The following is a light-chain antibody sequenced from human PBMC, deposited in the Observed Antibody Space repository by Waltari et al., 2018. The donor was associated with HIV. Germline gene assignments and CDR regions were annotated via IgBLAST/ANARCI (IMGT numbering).Light chain of an antibody. Sequence: SYELTQPSSVSVSPGQTTRITCSGDVLAKSYARWFQQKPGQAPVVMIYKDKERPSGIPERFSGSSSGTTVTLTISGAQIEDEADYYCYSAADNMGVFGGGTKLTVL. CDR1: VLAKSY. CDR3: YSAADNMGV. CDR2: KDK. V-gene: IGLV3-27*01. J-gene: IGLJ3*02.